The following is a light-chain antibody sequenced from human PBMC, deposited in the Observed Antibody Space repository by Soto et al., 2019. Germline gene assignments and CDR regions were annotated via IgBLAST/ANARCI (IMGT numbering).Light chain of an antibody. Sequence: DIVMTQSPDSLAVSLGERATINGKSSQRVLYSSNNKNYLAWYQQKPGQPPKFLIYWASIRESGVPDRFSGSGSGTDFTLTINNLQAEDVAVYYCQQYYSPWTFGQGTKVEIK. CDR1: QRVLYSSNNKNY. CDR3: QQYYSPWT. V-gene: IGKV4-1*01. CDR2: WAS. J-gene: IGKJ1*01.